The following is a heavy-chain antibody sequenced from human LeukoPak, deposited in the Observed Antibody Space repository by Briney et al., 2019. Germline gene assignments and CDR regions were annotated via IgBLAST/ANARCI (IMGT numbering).Heavy chain of an antibody. CDR3: ARFGQYSSGWYSFDYYYYMDV. Sequence: GGSLRLSCAASGFTVSSNYMNWVRQAPGKGLEWVSVIYSGGSTYYADSVKGRFAISRDNSKNTLYLQMNSLRAEDTAVYYCARFGQYSSGWYSFDYYYYMDVWGKGTTVTISS. D-gene: IGHD6-19*01. V-gene: IGHV3-53*01. J-gene: IGHJ6*03. CDR1: GFTVSSNY. CDR2: IYSGGST.